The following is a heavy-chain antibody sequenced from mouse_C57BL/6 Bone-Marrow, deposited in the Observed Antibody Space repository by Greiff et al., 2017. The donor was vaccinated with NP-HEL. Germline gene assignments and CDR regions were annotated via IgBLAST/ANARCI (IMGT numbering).Heavy chain of an antibody. CDR1: GFTFSSYT. D-gene: IGHD1-1*01. V-gene: IGHV5-9*01. Sequence: EVQGVESGGGLVKPGGSLKLSCAASGFTFSSYTMSWVRQTPEKRLEWVATISGGGGNTYYPDSVKGRFTISRDNAKNTLYLQMSSLRSEDTALYYCARQGGSQSPYAMDYWGQGTSVTVSS. CDR2: ISGGGGNT. CDR3: ARQGGSQSPYAMDY. J-gene: IGHJ4*01.